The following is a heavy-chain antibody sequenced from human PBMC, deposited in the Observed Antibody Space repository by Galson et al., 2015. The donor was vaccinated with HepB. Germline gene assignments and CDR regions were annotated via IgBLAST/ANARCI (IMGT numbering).Heavy chain of an antibody. Sequence: SLRLSCAASRFTFSSYAMSWVRQAPGKGLEWVSAISGSGGSTYYADSVKGRFTISRDNSKNTLYLQMNSLRAEDTAVYYFAGRYYYDSRPGYWGQGTLVTVSS. D-gene: IGHD3-22*01. CDR1: RFTFSSYA. V-gene: IGHV3-23*01. J-gene: IGHJ4*02. CDR2: ISGSGGST. CDR3: AGRYYYDSRPGY.